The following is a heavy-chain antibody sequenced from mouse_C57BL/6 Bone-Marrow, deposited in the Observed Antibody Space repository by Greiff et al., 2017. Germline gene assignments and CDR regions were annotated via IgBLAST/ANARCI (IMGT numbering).Heavy chain of an antibody. CDR3: ARSLWLRRGRGY. D-gene: IGHD2-2*01. Sequence: QVQLQQPGAELVKPGASVKLSCKASGYTFTSYWMHWVKQRPGGGLEWSGRIDPNSGGTKYNAKFKSKATLTVDKPSSTAYMQLSSQTSEDSAVDYCARSLWLRRGRGYWGQGTTLTVSS. CDR2: IDPNSGGT. J-gene: IGHJ2*01. V-gene: IGHV1-72*01. CDR1: GYTFTSYW.